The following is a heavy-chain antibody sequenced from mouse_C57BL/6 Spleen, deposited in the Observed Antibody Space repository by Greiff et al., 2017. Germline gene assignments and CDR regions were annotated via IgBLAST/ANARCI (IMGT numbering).Heavy chain of an antibody. V-gene: IGHV1-64*01. D-gene: IGHD1-1*01. J-gene: IGHJ4*01. CDR2: IHPNSGST. Sequence: VQLQQPGAELVKPGASVKLSCKASGYTFTSYWMHWVKQRPGQGLEWIGMIHPNSGSTNYNEKFKSKATLTVDKSSSTAYMQLSSLTSEDSAVYYGARNYGSSSFYAMDYWGQGTSVTVSS. CDR1: GYTFTSYW. CDR3: ARNYGSSSFYAMDY.